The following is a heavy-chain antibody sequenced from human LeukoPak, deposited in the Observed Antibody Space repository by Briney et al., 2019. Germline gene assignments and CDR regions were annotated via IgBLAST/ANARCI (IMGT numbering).Heavy chain of an antibody. CDR3: AKPYYYDSSRERTPGY. V-gene: IGHV3-23*01. D-gene: IGHD3-22*01. CDR2: ISGSGGST. CDR1: GFTFSSYA. J-gene: IGHJ4*02. Sequence: GGSLRLSCAASGFTFSSYAMSWVRQAPGKGLEWVSAISGSGGSTYYADSVKGRFTISRDNSKNTLYLQMSSLRAEDTAVYYCAKPYYYDSSRERTPGYWGQGTLVTVSS.